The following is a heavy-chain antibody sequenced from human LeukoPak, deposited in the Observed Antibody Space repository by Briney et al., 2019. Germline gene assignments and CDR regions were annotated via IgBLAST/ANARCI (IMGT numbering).Heavy chain of an antibody. CDR3: ARRLSGYYRGWFDP. D-gene: IGHD3-22*01. V-gene: IGHV4-34*01. CDR2: INHSGST. CDR1: GFTFDDYG. Sequence: GSLRLSCAASGFTFDDYGMSWVRQPPGKGLEWIGEINHSGSTNYNPSLKSRVTISVDTSKNQFSLKLSSVTAADTAVYYCARRLSGYYRGWFDPWGQGTLVTVSS. J-gene: IGHJ5*02.